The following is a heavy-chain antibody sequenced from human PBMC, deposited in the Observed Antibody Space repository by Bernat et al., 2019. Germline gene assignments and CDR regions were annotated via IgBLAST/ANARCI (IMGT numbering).Heavy chain of an antibody. CDR2: ISGSGGST. D-gene: IGHD3-3*01. CDR1: GFTFSSYA. Sequence: EVQLLESGGGLVQPGGSLRLSCAASGFTFSSYAMSWVRQAPGKGLEWVSAISGSGGSTYYADSVKGRFTISRDNSKNTLYLQRNSLRAEDTAVYYCAKGRGFLEWLWFNWFDPWGQGTLVTVSS. J-gene: IGHJ5*02. CDR3: AKGRGFLEWLWFNWFDP. V-gene: IGHV3-23*01.